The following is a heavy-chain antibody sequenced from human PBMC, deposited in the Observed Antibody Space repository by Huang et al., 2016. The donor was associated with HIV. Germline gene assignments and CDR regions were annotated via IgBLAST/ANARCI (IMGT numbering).Heavy chain of an antibody. CDR1: GYIFTTSW. Sequence: EVELVQSGTEVKKPGESLKISCKGSGYIFTTSWIGWVRQMPGKGLEGLGIIYPGESKTRYSPSFQGQVTMSVDKSINTAYLHWSSLKASDTAMYYCARLAGGTWSYYFDLWGQGALVTVSS. J-gene: IGHJ4*02. D-gene: IGHD3-10*01. CDR3: ARLAGGTWSYYFDL. CDR2: IYPGESKT. V-gene: IGHV5-51*03.